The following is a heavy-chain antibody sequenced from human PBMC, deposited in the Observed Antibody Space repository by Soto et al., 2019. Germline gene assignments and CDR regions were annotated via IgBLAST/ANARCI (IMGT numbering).Heavy chain of an antibody. CDR1: GFTFSSYS. CDR2: ISSSSSYI. D-gene: IGHD3-10*01. J-gene: IGHJ4*02. V-gene: IGHV3-21*01. CDR3: ARDSGSGSYYMF. Sequence: GGSLRLSCAASGFTFSSYSMNWVRQAPGKGLEWVSSISSSSSYIYYADSVEGRFTISRDNAKNSLYLQMNSLRAEDTAVYYCARDSGSGSYYMFWGQGTLVTV.